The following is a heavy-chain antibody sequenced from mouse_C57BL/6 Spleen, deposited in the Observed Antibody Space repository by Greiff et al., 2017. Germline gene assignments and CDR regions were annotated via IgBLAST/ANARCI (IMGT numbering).Heavy chain of an antibody. J-gene: IGHJ2*01. CDR2: IYPRSGNT. D-gene: IGHD2-5*01. CDR1: GYTFTSYG. CDR3: AGDINSNYLDY. Sequence: QVQLQQSGAELARPGASVKLSCKASGYTFTSYGISWVKQRTGQGLEWIGEIYPRSGNTYYNEKFKGKATLTADKYSSTAYRELRSLTSEDSAVYYCAGDINSNYLDYWGQGTTLTVSS. V-gene: IGHV1-81*01.